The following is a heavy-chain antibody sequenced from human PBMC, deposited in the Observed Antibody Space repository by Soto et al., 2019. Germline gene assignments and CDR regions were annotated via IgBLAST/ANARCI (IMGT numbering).Heavy chain of an antibody. V-gene: IGHV3-23*01. CDR3: AKDREISGSPYYYYYYGMDV. Sequence: PGGSLSLSWPASGFTFGGYPMSRVRQAPGKGLEWVSAISGSGGSTYYADSVKGRFTISRDNSKNTLYLQMNSLRAEDTAVYYCAKDREISGSPYYYYYYGMDVWGQGTTVTVSS. J-gene: IGHJ6*02. D-gene: IGHD1-26*01. CDR2: ISGSGGST. CDR1: GFTFGGYP.